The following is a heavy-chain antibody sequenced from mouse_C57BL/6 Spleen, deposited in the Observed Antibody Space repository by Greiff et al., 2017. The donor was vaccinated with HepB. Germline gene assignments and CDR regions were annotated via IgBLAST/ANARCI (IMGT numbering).Heavy chain of an antibody. CDR2: IYPGDGDT. CDR1: GYAFSSSW. V-gene: IGHV1-82*01. J-gene: IGHJ2*01. Sequence: SGPELVKPGASVKISCKASGYAFSSSWMNWVKQRPGKGLEWIGRIYPGDGDTNYNGKFKGKATLTADKSSSTAYMQLSSLTSEDSAVYFCARGGNGGFFDYWGQGTTLTVSS. CDR3: ARGGNGGFFDY. D-gene: IGHD1-1*02.